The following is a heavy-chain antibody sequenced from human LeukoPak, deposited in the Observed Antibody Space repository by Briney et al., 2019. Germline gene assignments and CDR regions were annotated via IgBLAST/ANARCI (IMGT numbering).Heavy chain of an antibody. V-gene: IGHV1-46*01. CDR1: GYSFTSYY. Sequence: ASVKVSCKASGYSFTSYYMHWVRQAPGQGLEWMGIIDPSGAGTSYTQKFQGRVSMTRDTSTSTVYMELSSPRFEDMAVYYCARGGGSTTNPCVFWGQGTLVTVSS. J-gene: IGHJ4*02. CDR3: ARGGGSTTNPCVF. D-gene: IGHD1-26*01. CDR2: IDPSGAGT.